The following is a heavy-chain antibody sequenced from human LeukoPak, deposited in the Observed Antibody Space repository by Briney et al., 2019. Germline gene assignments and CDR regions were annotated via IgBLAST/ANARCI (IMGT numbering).Heavy chain of an antibody. J-gene: IGHJ4*02. CDR1: GFTFSSYA. Sequence: GGSLRLSCAASGFTFSSYAMSWVRQAPGKGLEWVSAISGSGGSTYYADSVKGRFTISRDNSKNTLYLQMNSLRAEDTAVYYCARDPTLSGWYYFDYWGQGTLVTVSS. V-gene: IGHV3-23*01. CDR3: ARDPTLSGWYYFDY. D-gene: IGHD6-19*01. CDR2: ISGSGGST.